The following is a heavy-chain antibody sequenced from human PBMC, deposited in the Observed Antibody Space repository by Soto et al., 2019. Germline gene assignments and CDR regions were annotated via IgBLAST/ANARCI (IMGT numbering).Heavy chain of an antibody. CDR1: GGTFSSYA. Sequence: GASVKVSCKASGGTFSSYAISWVRQAPGQGLEWMGGIIPIFGTANYAQKFQGRVTITADESTSTAYMELSSLRSEDTAVYYCASAVDIVATIPYSLDDWGQGTRVSVAS. D-gene: IGHD5-12*01. V-gene: IGHV1-69*13. CDR3: ASAVDIVATIPYSLDD. J-gene: IGHJ4*02. CDR2: IIPIFGTA.